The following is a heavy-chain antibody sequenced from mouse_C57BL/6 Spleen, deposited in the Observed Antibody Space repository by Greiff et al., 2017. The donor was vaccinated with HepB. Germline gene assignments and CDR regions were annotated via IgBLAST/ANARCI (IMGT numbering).Heavy chain of an antibody. Sequence: QVQLKESDAELVKPGASVKISCKVSGYTFTDHTIHWMKQRPEQGLEWIGYIYPRDGSTKYNEKFKGKATLTADKSSSTAYMQLNSLTSEDSAVYFCARCYYGSSYDWYFDVWGTGTTVTVSS. D-gene: IGHD1-1*01. J-gene: IGHJ1*03. V-gene: IGHV1-78*01. CDR3: ARCYYGSSYDWYFDV. CDR1: GYTFTDHT. CDR2: IYPRDGST.